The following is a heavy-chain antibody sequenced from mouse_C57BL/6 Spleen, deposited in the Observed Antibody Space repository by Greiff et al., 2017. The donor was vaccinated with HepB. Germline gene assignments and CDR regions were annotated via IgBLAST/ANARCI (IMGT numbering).Heavy chain of an antibody. CDR2: INYDGSST. CDR1: GFTFSDYY. CDR3: ARGDVLFDY. Sequence: EVMLVESEGGLVQPGSSMKLSCTASGFTFSDYYMAWVRQVPEKGLEWVANINYDGSSTYYLDSLKSRFIISRDNAKNILYLQMSSLKSEDTATYYCARGDVLFDYWGQGTTLTVSS. V-gene: IGHV5-16*01. J-gene: IGHJ2*01.